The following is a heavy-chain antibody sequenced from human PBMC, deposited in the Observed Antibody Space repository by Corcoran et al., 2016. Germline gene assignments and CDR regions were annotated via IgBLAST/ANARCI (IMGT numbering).Heavy chain of an antibody. CDR1: GFTFSSYR. J-gene: IGHJ4*02. CDR2: ISSSSSAL. CDR3: AKSGPIDY. V-gene: IGHV3-48*04. D-gene: IGHD1-26*01. Sequence: EVQLVESGGGLVQPGGSLRLSCAASGFTFSSYRMTWVRQAPGKGLEWISDISSSSSALHYADSVKGRFTISRDNAKNSLYLQMNSLRAEDTAVYYCAKSGPIDYWGQGTLVTVSS.